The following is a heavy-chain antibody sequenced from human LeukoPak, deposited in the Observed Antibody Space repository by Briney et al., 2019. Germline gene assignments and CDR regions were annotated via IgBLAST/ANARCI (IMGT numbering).Heavy chain of an antibody. CDR1: GFTFSSYA. CDR3: ARGTYNWL. D-gene: IGHD1-20*01. Sequence: GGSLRLSCAASGFTFSSYAMHWVRQAPGKGLEWVAVISYDGSNKYYADSVKGRFTISRDNSKNTLYLQMNSLRAEDTAVYYCARGTYNWLWGQGTLVTVSS. V-gene: IGHV3-30-3*01. J-gene: IGHJ4*02. CDR2: ISYDGSNK.